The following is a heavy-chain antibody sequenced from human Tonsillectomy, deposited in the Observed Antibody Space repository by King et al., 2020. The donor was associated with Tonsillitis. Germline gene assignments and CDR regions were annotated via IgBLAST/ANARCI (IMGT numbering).Heavy chain of an antibody. CDR1: GFTFSSYA. CDR2: ISYDGSNK. Sequence: VQLVESGGGVVQPGRSLRLSCAASGFTFSSYAMHWVRQAPGKGLEWVAVISYDGSNKYYADSVKGRFTISRDNSKNTLHLQMNSLRVEDTAVYYCARDFDTAMAEAEFFYGMDVWGQGTTVTVSS. J-gene: IGHJ6*02. V-gene: IGHV3-30-3*01. D-gene: IGHD5-18*01. CDR3: ARDFDTAMAEAEFFYGMDV.